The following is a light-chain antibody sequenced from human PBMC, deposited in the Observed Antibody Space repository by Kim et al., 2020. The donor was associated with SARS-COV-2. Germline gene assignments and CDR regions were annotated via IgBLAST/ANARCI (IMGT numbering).Light chain of an antibody. J-gene: IGLJ2*01. CDR2: DVS. V-gene: IGLV2-11*03. CDR3: CSYAGSYTVV. CDR1: SSDVGTYNY. Sequence: GQSVTISCTGTSSDVGTYNYVSWYQQHPGKAPKLMIYDVSRRPSGVPDRFSGSKSGNTASLTISGLQAEDEADYYCCSYAGSYTVVFGGGTKVTVL.